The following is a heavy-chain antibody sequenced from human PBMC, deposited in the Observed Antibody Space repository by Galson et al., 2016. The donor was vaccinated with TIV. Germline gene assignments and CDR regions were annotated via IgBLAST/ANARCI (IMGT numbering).Heavy chain of an antibody. J-gene: IGHJ4*02. D-gene: IGHD3-22*01. CDR3: ARHFRYSDSSGYHYFDS. CDR1: GYRFSGYW. V-gene: IGHV5-51*01. CDR2: IFPDDSDT. Sequence: QSGAEVKKPGGSLKISCKTSGYRFSGYWIGWVRQRPGKGLEWLGIIFPDDSDTRYSPSLEGQVTFSADKSIRTAYLQWSSLKASDTAIYYCARHFRYSDSSGYHYFDSWGQGTMVTVSS.